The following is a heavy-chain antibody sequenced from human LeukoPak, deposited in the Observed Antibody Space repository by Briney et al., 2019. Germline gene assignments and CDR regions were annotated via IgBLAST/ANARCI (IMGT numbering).Heavy chain of an antibody. D-gene: IGHD3-16*01. Sequence: GGSLRLSCAASGFTVSSYWMDWARQAQGKGLEWVASINHNGNVNYYVDSVKGRFTISRDNAKNSLYLQMSNLRAEDTAVYFCARGGGLDVWGQGATVTVSS. CDR3: ARGGGLDV. CDR1: GFTVSSYW. J-gene: IGHJ6*02. V-gene: IGHV3-7*03. CDR2: INHNGNVN.